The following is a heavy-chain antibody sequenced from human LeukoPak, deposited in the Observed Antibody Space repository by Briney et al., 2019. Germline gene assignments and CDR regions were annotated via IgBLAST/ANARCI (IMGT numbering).Heavy chain of an antibody. CDR2: IYYSGST. J-gene: IGHJ3*02. D-gene: IGHD3-10*01. V-gene: IGHV4-39*07. Sequence: SETLSLTCTVSGGSMSSSSYYWGWLRQPPGTGLEWIGSIYYSGSTYQNPSLKSRVTISVDTSKNQFSLKLSSVTAADTAVYYCARTMVRGVDDAFDIWGQGTMVTVSS. CDR3: ARTMVRGVDDAFDI. CDR1: GGSMSSSSYY.